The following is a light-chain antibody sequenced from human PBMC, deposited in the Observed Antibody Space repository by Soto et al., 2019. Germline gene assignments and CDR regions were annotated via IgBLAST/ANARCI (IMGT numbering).Light chain of an antibody. V-gene: IGKV3-20*01. J-gene: IGKJ1*01. CDR3: QQYVRSPPSWT. CDR1: QSVSSSY. Sequence: ETVLTQSPGTLSLSPGERATLSCRASQSVSSSYLAWYQQKPGQAPRLLIYDASRRATGTPDRFSGSGSGTDLTLTISRLEPEDFAVYYCQQYVRSPPSWTFGQGTKVEIK. CDR2: DAS.